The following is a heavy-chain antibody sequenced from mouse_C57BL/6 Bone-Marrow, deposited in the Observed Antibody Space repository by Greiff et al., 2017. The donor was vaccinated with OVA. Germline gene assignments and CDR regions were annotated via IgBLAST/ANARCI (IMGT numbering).Heavy chain of an antibody. D-gene: IGHD2-5*01. CDR2: IYPGSGST. Sequence: VQLQQPGAELVKPGASVKMSCKASGYTFTSYWITWVKQRPGQGLEWIGDIYPGSGSTNYNEKFKSKATLTVDTSSSTAYMQLSSLTSEDAAVYYCARPYSNYGAMDYWGQGTSVTVSS. J-gene: IGHJ4*01. CDR1: GYTFTSYW. V-gene: IGHV1-55*01. CDR3: ARPYSNYGAMDY.